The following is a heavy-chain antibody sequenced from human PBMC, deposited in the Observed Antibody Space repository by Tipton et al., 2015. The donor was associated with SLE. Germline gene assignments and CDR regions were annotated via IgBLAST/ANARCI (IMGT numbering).Heavy chain of an antibody. J-gene: IGHJ3*02. CDR2: MRYDGTIV. D-gene: IGHD5-18*01. CDR1: GFSFSTFG. V-gene: IGHV3-30*02. CDR3: ARAEDTAPTDAFDI. Sequence: SLRLSCVTSGFSFSTFGMHWVRQAPGKGLEWMAFMRYDGTIVHYADSVKGRFTISRDNSKNTLYLQMNSLRVEDTAVYYCARAEDTAPTDAFDIWGQGTMVTVSS.